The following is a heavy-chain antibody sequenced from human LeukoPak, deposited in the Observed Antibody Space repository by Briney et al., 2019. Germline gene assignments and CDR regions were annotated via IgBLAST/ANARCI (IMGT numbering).Heavy chain of an antibody. J-gene: IGHJ4*02. Sequence: GGSLRLSCAASGFTFSSYSMNWVRQAPGKGLEWVSYISSSSSTIYYADSVKGRFTISRDNAKNSLYLQMNSLRAEDTAVYYCARDRYGDYGTQHYWGQGTLVTVSS. D-gene: IGHD4-17*01. CDR2: ISSSSSTI. V-gene: IGHV3-48*04. CDR1: GFTFSSYS. CDR3: ARDRYGDYGTQHY.